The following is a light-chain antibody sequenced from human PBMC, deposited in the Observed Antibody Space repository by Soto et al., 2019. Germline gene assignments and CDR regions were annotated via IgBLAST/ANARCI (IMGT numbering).Light chain of an antibody. CDR3: QHFRA. CDR1: QSVSSY. Sequence: EIVMTQSPATLSVSPGERATLSCRASQSVSSYLAWYQRKPGQAPRLLIYGASSRATGIPDRFSGSGSGTDFTLTLSRVEPDDFAVYYCQHFRAFGQGTRLEIK. J-gene: IGKJ5*01. V-gene: IGKV3D-20*02. CDR2: GAS.